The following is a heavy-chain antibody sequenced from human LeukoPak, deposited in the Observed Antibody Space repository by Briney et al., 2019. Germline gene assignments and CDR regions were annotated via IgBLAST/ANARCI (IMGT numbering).Heavy chain of an antibody. J-gene: IGHJ6*02. Sequence: SQTLSLTCAISGDSVSSNSAAWDWIRQSPSRGLEWLGRTHYRSKWYNEYAVSVKSRVTINPDTSKNQFSLQLNSVTPEDTAVYYCARSTSSLLYGMDVWGQGTTVTVSS. CDR2: THYRSKWYN. V-gene: IGHV6-1*01. D-gene: IGHD6-13*01. CDR1: GDSVSSNSAA. CDR3: ARSTSSLLYGMDV.